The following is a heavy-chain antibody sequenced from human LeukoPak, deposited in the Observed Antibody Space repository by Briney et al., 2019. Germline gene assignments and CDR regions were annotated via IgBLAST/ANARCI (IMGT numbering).Heavy chain of an antibody. CDR3: ARNNIVATITGVGY. J-gene: IGHJ4*02. Sequence: SQTLSLTCTVSGGSISSGDYYWSWIRQPPGKGLEWIGYIYYSGSTYYNPSLKSRVTISVDTSKNQFSLKLSSVTAADTAVYYCARNNIVATITGVGYWGQGTLVTVSS. CDR1: GGSISSGDYY. D-gene: IGHD5-12*01. V-gene: IGHV4-30-4*01. CDR2: IYYSGST.